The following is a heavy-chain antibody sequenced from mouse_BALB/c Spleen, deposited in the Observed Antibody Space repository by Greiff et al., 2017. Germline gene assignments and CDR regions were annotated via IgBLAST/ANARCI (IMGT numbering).Heavy chain of an antibody. Sequence: EVQLVESGGGLVQPGGSLRLSCATSGFTFTDYYMSWVRQPPGKALEWLGFIRNKANGYTTEYSASVKGRFTISRDNSQSILYLQMNTLRAEDSATYYCARDRYGGCAYWGQGTLVTVSA. CDR2: IRNKANGYTT. J-gene: IGHJ3*01. D-gene: IGHD2-14*01. CDR3: ARDRYGGCAY. V-gene: IGHV7-3*02. CDR1: GFTFTDYY.